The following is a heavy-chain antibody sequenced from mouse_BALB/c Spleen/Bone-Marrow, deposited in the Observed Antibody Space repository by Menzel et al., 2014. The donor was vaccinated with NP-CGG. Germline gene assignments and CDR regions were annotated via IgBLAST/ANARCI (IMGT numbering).Heavy chain of an antibody. CDR3: ARSGSSYYY. Sequence: EVQGVESGGGLVKPGGSLKLSCAASGFTFSSYAMSWVRQTPEKRLEWVATIGSGDSSTYYPDSVKGRFTISRDYAKNTLYLQMSSLRSEDTAMYYCARSGSSYYYWSQGTTLTVSS. D-gene: IGHD1-1*01. J-gene: IGHJ2*01. CDR1: GFTFSSYA. V-gene: IGHV5-9-3*01. CDR2: IGSGDSST.